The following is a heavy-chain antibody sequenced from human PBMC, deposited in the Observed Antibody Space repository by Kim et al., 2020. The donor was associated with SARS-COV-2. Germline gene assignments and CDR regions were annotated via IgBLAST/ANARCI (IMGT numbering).Heavy chain of an antibody. J-gene: IGHJ2*01. V-gene: IGHV3-13*01. D-gene: IGHD2-2*01. CDR2: IGTAGDT. CDR1: GFTFSSYD. CDR3: ARTHQPRKAPRPEDWYFDL. Sequence: GGSLRLSCAASGFTFSSYDMHWVRQATGKGLEWVSAIGTAGDTYYPGSVKGRFTISRENAKNSLYLQMNSLRAGDTAVYYCARTHQPRKAPRPEDWYFDLWGRGTLVTVSS.